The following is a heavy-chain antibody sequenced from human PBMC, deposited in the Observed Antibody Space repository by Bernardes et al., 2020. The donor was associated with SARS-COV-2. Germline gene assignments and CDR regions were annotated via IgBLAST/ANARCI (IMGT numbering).Heavy chain of an antibody. CDR2: IYYSGST. V-gene: IGHV4-39*01. Sequence: LSITCTGSVCSISSSRYYWGWIRPPPGKGLEWIGSIYYSGSTYYNPSLKSRVTISVDTSKNQFSLKLRSVTAADTAVYYCARQHLGGVTIFGVVTTDRYFDYWGQGTLVTVSS. CDR1: VCSISSSRYY. CDR3: ARQHLGGVTIFGVVTTDRYFDY. J-gene: IGHJ4*02. D-gene: IGHD3-3*01.